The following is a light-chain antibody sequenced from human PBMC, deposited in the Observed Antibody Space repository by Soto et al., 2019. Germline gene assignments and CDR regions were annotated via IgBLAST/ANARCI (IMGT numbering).Light chain of an antibody. Sequence: DIQMTQSPSTLSASVGDSVTITCRASQSISPWLAWYQQKPGKAPTLLIYNASSLEGGVPSKFSGSGSGTDFNITISILQPDDFATYYCQQYNTYPLTFCGGTTVEIK. CDR2: NAS. CDR1: QSISPW. CDR3: QQYNTYPLT. J-gene: IGKJ4*01. V-gene: IGKV1-5*03.